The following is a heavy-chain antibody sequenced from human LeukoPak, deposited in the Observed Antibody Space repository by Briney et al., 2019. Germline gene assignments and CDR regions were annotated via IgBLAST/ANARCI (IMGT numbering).Heavy chain of an antibody. CDR1: GGSISSYY. Sequence: SETLSLTCTVSGGSISSYYWSWIRQPAGKGLEWLGRIYTSGSTNYDPSLKSRVTMSVDTSKNQFSLKLSSVTAADTAVYYCARAPSSSSWFRGSGYGMDVWGQGTTVTVSS. V-gene: IGHV4-4*07. CDR3: ARAPSSSSWFRGSGYGMDV. D-gene: IGHD6-13*01. CDR2: IYTSGST. J-gene: IGHJ6*02.